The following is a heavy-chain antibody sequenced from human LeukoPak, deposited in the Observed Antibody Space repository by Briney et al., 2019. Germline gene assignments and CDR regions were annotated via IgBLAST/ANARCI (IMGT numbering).Heavy chain of an antibody. D-gene: IGHD6-13*01. CDR2: ISSSSSYI. CDR1: GFTFSSYA. Sequence: GGSLRLSCAASGFTFSSYAMSWVRQAPGKGLEWVSSISSSSSYIYYADSVKGRFTISRDNAKNSLYLQMNSLRAEDTAVYYCARAGFVAAAGTGYYYYGMDVWGKGTTVTVSS. CDR3: ARAGFVAAAGTGYYYYGMDV. V-gene: IGHV3-21*01. J-gene: IGHJ6*04.